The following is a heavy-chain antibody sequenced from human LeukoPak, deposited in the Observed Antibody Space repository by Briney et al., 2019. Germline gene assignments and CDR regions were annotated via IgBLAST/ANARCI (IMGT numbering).Heavy chain of an antibody. V-gene: IGHV3-11*05. Sequence: GGSLRLSCAASGFTFSDYYMSWIRQAPGKGLEWVSYISSSSSYTNYADSVKGRFTISRDNAKNSLYLQMNSLRAEDTAVYYCARDLAVAATIDYWGHRTLVTVSS. D-gene: IGHD2-15*01. CDR2: ISSSSSYT. CDR1: GFTFSDYY. CDR3: ARDLAVAATIDY. J-gene: IGHJ4*01.